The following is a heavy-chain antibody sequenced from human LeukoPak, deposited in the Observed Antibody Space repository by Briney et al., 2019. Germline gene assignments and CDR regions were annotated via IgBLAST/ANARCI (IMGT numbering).Heavy chain of an antibody. V-gene: IGHV3-23*01. CDR2: ISGSSGDT. Sequence: GGSLRLSCAASGYAFSRNDTFWVPQAPGERGVCGSSISGSSGDTYYTDSVRGRFTLSRDNSKNPVFLQMKSLRAANTAIYLFAKGGPGAFDFWGQGTMVTVSS. D-gene: IGHD2-15*01. J-gene: IGHJ3*01. CDR1: GYAFSRND. CDR3: AKGGPGAFDF.